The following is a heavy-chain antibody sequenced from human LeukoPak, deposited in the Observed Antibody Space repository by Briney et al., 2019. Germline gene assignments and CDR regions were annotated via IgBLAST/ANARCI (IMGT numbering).Heavy chain of an antibody. CDR3: ARDLGSSWYGVSFDP. CDR2: ISSSSSTI. Sequence: GGSLRLTCAASGFTFSSYSMNWVRQAPGKGLEWVSYISSSSSTIYYADSVKGRFTISRDHAKNSLYLQMNSLRDEDTAVYYCARDLGSSWYGVSFDPWGQGTLVTVSS. V-gene: IGHV3-48*02. D-gene: IGHD6-13*01. CDR1: GFTFSSYS. J-gene: IGHJ5*02.